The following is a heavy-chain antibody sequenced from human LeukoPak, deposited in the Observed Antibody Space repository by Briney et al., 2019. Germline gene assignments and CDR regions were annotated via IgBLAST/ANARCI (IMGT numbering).Heavy chain of an antibody. CDR1: GGSISSSNW. CDR3: ARLVCGGGSCPAEFDY. Sequence: SETLSLTCAVSGGSISSSNWWSWVRQPPGKGLEWIGEIYHSGSTNYNPSLNNRVTIFIDVSKNQFSLRLNSVTATDTAVYYCARLVCGGGSCPAEFDYWGQGTLVTVSS. CDR2: IYHSGST. J-gene: IGHJ4*02. D-gene: IGHD2-15*01. V-gene: IGHV4-4*02.